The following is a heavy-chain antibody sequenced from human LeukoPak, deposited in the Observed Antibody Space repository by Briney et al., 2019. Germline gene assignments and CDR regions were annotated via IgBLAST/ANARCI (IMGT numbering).Heavy chain of an antibody. J-gene: IGHJ4*02. CDR1: GGSFSGYY. Sequence: SETLSLTCAVYGGSFSGYYWSWIRQPPGKGLEWIGEINHSGSTNYNPSLKSRVTISVDTSKNQFSLKLSSVTAADTAVYYCARDRYPGAFDYWGQGTLVTVSS. V-gene: IGHV4-34*01. CDR2: INHSGST. D-gene: IGHD2-2*02. CDR3: ARDRYPGAFDY.